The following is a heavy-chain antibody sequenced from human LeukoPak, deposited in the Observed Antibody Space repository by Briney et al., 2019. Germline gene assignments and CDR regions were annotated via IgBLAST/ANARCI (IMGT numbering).Heavy chain of an antibody. V-gene: IGHV4-59*08. CDR1: GGSISSYY. D-gene: IGHD5-24*01. CDR3: ARYGSATIARFDY. CDR2: IYYSGST. J-gene: IGHJ4*02. Sequence: SETLTLTCTVSGGSISSYYWSWLRQSPGEGLEWVGYIYYSGSTIYNPSLKSRVFISVDTSQNQFSLNLTSVTAADTAVYYCARYGSATIARFDYWGQGTLVTVSS.